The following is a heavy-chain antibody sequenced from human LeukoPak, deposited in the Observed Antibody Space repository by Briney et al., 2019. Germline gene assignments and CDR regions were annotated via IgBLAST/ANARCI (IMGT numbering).Heavy chain of an antibody. V-gene: IGHV3-21*01. CDR2: ISSSSSYI. D-gene: IGHD3-22*01. CDR3: ARDHQAKITMIVVYAFDI. J-gene: IGHJ3*02. Sequence: PGGSLRLSCAASGFTFSSYSMNWVRQAPGKGPEWVSSISSSSSYIYYADSVKGRFTISRDNAKNSLYLQMNSLRAEDTAVYYCARDHQAKITMIVVYAFDIWGQGTMVTVSS. CDR1: GFTFSSYS.